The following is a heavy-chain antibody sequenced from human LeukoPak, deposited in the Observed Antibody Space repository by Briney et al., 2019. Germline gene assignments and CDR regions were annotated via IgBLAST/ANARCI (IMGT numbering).Heavy chain of an antibody. V-gene: IGHV1-69*13. Sequence: SVKVSCKASGGIFSTYPISWVRQAPGQGLEWMGGIIPIFGTANYAQTFQGRVTITADESTTTAHMELSSLRSEDTAVYYCARSSSTSIYYYTMDVWGQGTTVTVSS. CDR3: ARSSSTSIYYYTMDV. D-gene: IGHD2-2*01. J-gene: IGHJ6*02. CDR2: IIPIFGTA. CDR1: GGIFSTYP.